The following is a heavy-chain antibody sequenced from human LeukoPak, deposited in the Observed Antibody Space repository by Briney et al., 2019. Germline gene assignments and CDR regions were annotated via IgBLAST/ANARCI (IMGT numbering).Heavy chain of an antibody. CDR1: GFIFSSYG. D-gene: IGHD3-10*01. CDR2: LRSDGSHK. J-gene: IGHJ6*03. Sequence: GGSLRLSCAASGFIFSSYGMHWVRQAPGKGLEWVAFLRSDGSHKCYADSVKGRFTISRDNSKNMVYLQMNSLRAEDTAVYYCAKNMVPYYYYMDVWGKGTTVTISS. V-gene: IGHV3-30*02. CDR3: AKNMVPYYYYMDV.